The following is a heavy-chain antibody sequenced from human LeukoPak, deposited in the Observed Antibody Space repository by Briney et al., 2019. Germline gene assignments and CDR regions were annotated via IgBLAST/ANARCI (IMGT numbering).Heavy chain of an antibody. Sequence: ASVKVSCKASGYTFTSYGISWVRQAPGQGLEWMGWISAYNGNTNYAQKLQGRVTMTTDTSTSTAYMELRSLRSDDTAVYYCAREEYDGSGYYEGDYWGQGTLVTVSS. CDR1: GYTFTSYG. J-gene: IGHJ4*02. CDR3: AREEYDGSGYYEGDY. CDR2: ISAYNGNT. D-gene: IGHD3-22*01. V-gene: IGHV1-18*01.